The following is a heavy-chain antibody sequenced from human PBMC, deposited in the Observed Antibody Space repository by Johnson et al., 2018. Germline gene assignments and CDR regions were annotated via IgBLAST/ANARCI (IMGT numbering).Heavy chain of an antibody. Sequence: QVQLQESGAEVKKPGASVKVACKASGSTFPSSDIKWVRQATGQGLEWLGWMNPNSGDTGYAQKFQGRVIMTRNTSISTAYMELSSLRSEDTAVDYCARGSVAGDFQHWGQGTLVTVSS. V-gene: IGHV1-8*01. CDR2: MNPNSGDT. CDR3: ARGSVAGDFQH. J-gene: IGHJ1*01. D-gene: IGHD6-19*01. CDR1: GSTFPSSD.